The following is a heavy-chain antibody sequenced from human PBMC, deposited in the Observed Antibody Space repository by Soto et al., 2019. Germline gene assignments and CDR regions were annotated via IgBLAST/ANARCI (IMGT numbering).Heavy chain of an antibody. CDR2: ISYDGSNK. J-gene: IGHJ4*02. Sequence: GGSLRVSCAASGFIFSSYAMHWGRQAPGKGLEWVAVISYDGSNKYYADSVKGRFTISRDNSKNTLYLQMNSLRAEDTAVYYCARAEEVVTAILVWGQGP. CDR1: GFIFSSYA. V-gene: IGHV3-30-3*01. CDR3: ARAEEVVTAILV. D-gene: IGHD2-21*02.